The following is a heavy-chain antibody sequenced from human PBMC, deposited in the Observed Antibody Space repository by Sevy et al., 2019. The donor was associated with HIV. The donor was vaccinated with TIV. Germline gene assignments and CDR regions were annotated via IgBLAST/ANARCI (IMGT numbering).Heavy chain of an antibody. CDR1: GFSLETYW. J-gene: IGHJ4*02. CDR2: IKEDDTVK. Sequence: GGSLRLSCAASGFSLETYWMNWVRQAPGKPLEWVANIKEDDTVKYYVDSVKGRFTIFRDNGRNLVYLVMNSLRVGDTARYYCVRAIQSEGSFWGQGTLVTVSS. D-gene: IGHD2-2*02. CDR3: VRAIQSEGSF. V-gene: IGHV3-7*04.